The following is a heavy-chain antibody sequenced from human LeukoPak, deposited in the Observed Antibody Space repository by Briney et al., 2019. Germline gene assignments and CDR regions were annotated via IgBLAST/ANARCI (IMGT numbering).Heavy chain of an antibody. CDR2: IKQDGSEK. V-gene: IGHV3-7*01. J-gene: IGHJ3*02. D-gene: IGHD2-15*01. CDR1: GFTFSSYW. CDR3: ARVGQTEVIVVVAADAFDI. Sequence: GGSLRLSCAASGFTFSSYWMSWVRQAPGKGLEWVANIKQDGSEKYYVDSVKGRFTISRDNAENSLYLQMNSLRAEDTAVYYCARVGQTEVIVVVAADAFDIWGQGTMVTVSS.